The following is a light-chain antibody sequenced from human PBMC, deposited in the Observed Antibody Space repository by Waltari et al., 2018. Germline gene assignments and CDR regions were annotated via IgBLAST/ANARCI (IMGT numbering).Light chain of an antibody. CDR2: GAS. CDR1: QSVRGS. CDR3: QHYVRLPAT. V-gene: IGKV3-20*01. Sequence: EIVLTQSPGTLSLSPGERATLSCRASQSVRGSLAWYQQKAGQAPSLLIYGASSRATGIPDRFIGSGSGTDFSLTISRLEPEDFAVYYCQHYVRLPATFGQGTKVEI. J-gene: IGKJ1*01.